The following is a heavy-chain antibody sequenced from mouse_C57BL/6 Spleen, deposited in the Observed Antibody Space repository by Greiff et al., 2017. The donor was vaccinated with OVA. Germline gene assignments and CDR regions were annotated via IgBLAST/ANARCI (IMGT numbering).Heavy chain of an antibody. CDR1: GYTFTSYW. CDR2: IDPSDSET. V-gene: IGHV1-52*01. CDR3: ARGGAHRTAMDY. Sequence: QVQLQQPGAELVRPGSSVKLSCKASGYTFTSYWMHWVKQRPIQGLEWIGNIDPSDSETHYNQKFKDKVTLTVDKSSSTAYMQLSSLTSEDSAVYDCARGGAHRTAMDYWGQGTSVTVSS. J-gene: IGHJ4*01.